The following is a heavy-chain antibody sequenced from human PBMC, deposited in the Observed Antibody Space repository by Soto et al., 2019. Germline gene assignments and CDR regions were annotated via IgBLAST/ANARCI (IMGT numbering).Heavy chain of an antibody. J-gene: IGHJ4*01. V-gene: IGHV4-59*01. CDR3: ARVVGYYYGSVSYSSGLDY. Sequence: SETMSLTCTVCGGTINGYNWSWIRQPPGKGLEGIGNNYYAGNTDYSPSLNARVNISVGTSKKHCTLKVSSVTDADTAVYYCARVVGYYYGSVSYSSGLDYLGQGTLLTVSS. D-gene: IGHD3-10*01. CDR2: NYYAGNT. CDR1: GGTINGYN.